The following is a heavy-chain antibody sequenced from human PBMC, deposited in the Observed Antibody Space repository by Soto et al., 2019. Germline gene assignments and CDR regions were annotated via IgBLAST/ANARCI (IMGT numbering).Heavy chain of an antibody. J-gene: IGHJ6*02. V-gene: IGHV3-33*01. Sequence: QVQLVESGGGVVQPGRSLRLSCAASGFTFSSYGMHWVRQAPGKGLEWVAVIWYDGSNKYYADSVKGRFTISRDNSKNTLYLQMNSLRAEDTAVYYCAMVRRRSYYYYGMDVRGQGTTVTVSS. CDR2: IWYDGSNK. CDR1: GFTFSSYG. D-gene: IGHD3-10*01. CDR3: AMVRRRSYYYYGMDV.